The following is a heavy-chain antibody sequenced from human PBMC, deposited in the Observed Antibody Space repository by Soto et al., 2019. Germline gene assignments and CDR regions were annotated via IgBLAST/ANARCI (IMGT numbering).Heavy chain of an antibody. V-gene: IGHV3-7*01. J-gene: IGHJ4*02. CDR2: IKEDGSQK. CDR1: RFIFSDYW. D-gene: IGHD6-19*01. Sequence: GGSLRLSCAASRFIFSDYWMNWVRQAPGKGLEWVANIKEDGSQKYYVGAVRGRFTISRDNAKNSLYLQMNSLRAEDTAVYYCARVNSSGFSDYWGQGTLVTVSS. CDR3: ARVNSSGFSDY.